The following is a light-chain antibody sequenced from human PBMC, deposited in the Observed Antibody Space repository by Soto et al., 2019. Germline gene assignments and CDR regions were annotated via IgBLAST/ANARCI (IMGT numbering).Light chain of an antibody. Sequence: EIVLTQSPGTLSLSPGERATLSCRASQSVSSSYLAWYQQRPGQAPRLLIYGASSRATGIPDRFSGSGSGTDLTLTNSRLEPEDFSVFYCHQYVISPARFTFGPGTKVDIK. CDR1: QSVSSSY. J-gene: IGKJ3*01. V-gene: IGKV3-20*01. CDR2: GAS. CDR3: HQYVISPARFT.